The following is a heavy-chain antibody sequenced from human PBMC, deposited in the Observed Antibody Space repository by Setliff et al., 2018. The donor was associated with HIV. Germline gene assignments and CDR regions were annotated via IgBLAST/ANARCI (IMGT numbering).Heavy chain of an antibody. CDR1: GFSFRNYA. D-gene: IGHD1-26*01. J-gene: IGHJ4*02. Sequence: GGSLRLSCTASGFSFRNYAMSWVRQAPGKGLEWVSAISGRGGDTVYADSVKGRFTISRDNSQNTVYLQMNSLRVEDTAVYYCAKSLGTNYFDYWGQGTLVTVSS. CDR2: ISGRGGDT. CDR3: AKSLGTNYFDY. V-gene: IGHV3-23*01.